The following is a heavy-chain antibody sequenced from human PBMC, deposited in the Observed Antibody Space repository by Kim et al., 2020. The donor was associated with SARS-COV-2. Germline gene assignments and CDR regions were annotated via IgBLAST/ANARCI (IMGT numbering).Heavy chain of an antibody. V-gene: IGHV4-4*02. J-gene: IGHJ3*02. Sequence: SETLSLTCAVSGGSISSSNWWSWVRQPPGKGLEWIGEIYHSGSTNYNPSLKSRVTISVDKSKNQFSLKLSSVTAADTAVYYCARSFRLAAAGSTTGAFDIWGQGTMVTVSS. CDR2: IYHSGST. D-gene: IGHD6-13*01. CDR1: GGSISSSNW. CDR3: ARSFRLAAAGSTTGAFDI.